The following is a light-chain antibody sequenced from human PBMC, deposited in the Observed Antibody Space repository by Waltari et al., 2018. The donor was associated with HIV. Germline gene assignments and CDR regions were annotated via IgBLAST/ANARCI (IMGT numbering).Light chain of an antibody. J-gene: IGLJ1*01. CDR3: CSYAGSNTYL. V-gene: IGLV2-23*02. CDR2: DVS. CDR1: SSDVGSYNS. Sequence: QSALTQPASVSGFPGQSITISCTGSSSDVGSYNSVSWYQQHPGKAPNLLIYDVSKRPSGVSNRFSGSKSGNTASLTISGLQAEDEADYYCCSYAGSNTYLFGTGTEVTIL.